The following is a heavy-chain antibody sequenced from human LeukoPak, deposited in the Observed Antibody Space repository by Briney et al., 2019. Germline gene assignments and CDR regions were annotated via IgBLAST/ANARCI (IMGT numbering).Heavy chain of an antibody. Sequence: GGSLRLSCTASGFTFSNYAMSWVRQAPGKGLEWVSTISGGDGSTYYADSVKGRFTISRDNSENTLYLQMNSLRVEDTAIYYCAKGRGYCTGGSCYSDYWGQGTLVTVSS. J-gene: IGHJ4*02. CDR1: GFTFSNYA. CDR3: AKGRGYCTGGSCYSDY. D-gene: IGHD2-15*01. CDR2: ISGGDGST. V-gene: IGHV3-23*01.